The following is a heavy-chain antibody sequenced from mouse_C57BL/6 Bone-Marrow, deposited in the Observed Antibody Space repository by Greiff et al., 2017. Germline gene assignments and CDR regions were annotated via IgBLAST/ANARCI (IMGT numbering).Heavy chain of an antibody. CDR2: ISGGGGNT. CDR3: ARRGAAGYFDV. V-gene: IGHV5-9*01. D-gene: IGHD6-1*01. J-gene: IGHJ1*03. CDR1: GFTFSSYT. Sequence: EVKLVESGGGLVKPGGSLKLSCAASGFTFSSYTMSWVRQTPEKRLEWVATISGGGGNTYYPDSVNGQFTISRDHSKNTLYLQMSSLRSEDTALYYCARRGAAGYFDVWGTGTTVTVSS.